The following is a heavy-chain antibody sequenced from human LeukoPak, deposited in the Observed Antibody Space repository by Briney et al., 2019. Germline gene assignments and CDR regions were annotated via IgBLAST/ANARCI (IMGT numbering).Heavy chain of an antibody. J-gene: IGHJ5*02. CDR3: ARDLGVAGTFPWFDP. V-gene: IGHV1-2*02. CDR1: GYTFTSYG. CDR2: INPNSGGT. D-gene: IGHD6-19*01. Sequence: GASVKVSCKASGYTFTSYGISWVRQAPGQGLEWMGWINPNSGGTNYAQKFQGRVTMTRDTSISTAYMELSRLRSDDTAVYYCARDLGVAGTFPWFDPWGQGTLVTVSS.